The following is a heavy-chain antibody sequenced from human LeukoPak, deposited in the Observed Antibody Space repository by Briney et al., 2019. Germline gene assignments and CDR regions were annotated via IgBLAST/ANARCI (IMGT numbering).Heavy chain of an antibody. Sequence: ASVKVSCKASGYTFTSYGISWVRQAPGQGLEWMGWISAYNCNTNYAQKLQGRVTMTTDTSTSTAYMELRSLRSDDTAVYYCARDIPTVTPLDYWGQGTLVTVSS. CDR1: GYTFTSYG. J-gene: IGHJ4*02. CDR2: ISAYNCNT. V-gene: IGHV1-18*01. D-gene: IGHD4-11*01. CDR3: ARDIPTVTPLDY.